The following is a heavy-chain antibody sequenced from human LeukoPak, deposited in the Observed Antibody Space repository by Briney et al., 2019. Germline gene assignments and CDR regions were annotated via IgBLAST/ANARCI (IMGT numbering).Heavy chain of an antibody. CDR3: AKDRWELRAIDY. CDR2: IKGDGGKK. D-gene: IGHD1-26*01. J-gene: IGHJ4*02. Sequence: GGSLSLSCTASGFTLSRYWMSWARQAAGEGLEWVGDIKGDGGKKYYADSVKGRFTISRDNAENSLYLQMNSLRAEDTAVYYCAKDRWELRAIDYWGQGTLVTVSS. CDR1: GFTLSRYW. V-gene: IGHV3-7*01.